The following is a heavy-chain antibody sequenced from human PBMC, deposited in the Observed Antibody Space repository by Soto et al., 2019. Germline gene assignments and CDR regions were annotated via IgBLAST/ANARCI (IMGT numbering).Heavy chain of an antibody. J-gene: IGHJ5*02. CDR3: ATAQKGYTGTSFDP. V-gene: IGHV4-39*01. D-gene: IGHD2-15*01. Sequence: QLQLQESGPGLVKPSETLSLTCAVSGGSISGSYYYWGWLRQSPGKGPEWIGSVFYTGFTSYNPSLGSRVSVSVAPSKNQFSRKVSGVSAADPAGYYGATAQKGYTGTSFDPWGREPWSPSPQ. CDR2: VFYTGFT. CDR1: GGSISGSYYY.